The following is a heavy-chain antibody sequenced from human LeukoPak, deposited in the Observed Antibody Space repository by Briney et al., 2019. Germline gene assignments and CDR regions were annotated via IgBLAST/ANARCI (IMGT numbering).Heavy chain of an antibody. CDR1: GGSISSGGYY. CDR2: IYHSGGT. D-gene: IGHD3-3*01. J-gene: IGHJ6*03. CDR3: ARETDSLYDFWSGSSHEYYYYYMDV. V-gene: IGHV4-30-2*01. Sequence: SETLSLTCTVSGGSISSGGYYWSWIRQPPGKGLEWIGYIYHSGGTYYNPSLKSRVTISVDRSKNQFSLKLGSVTAADTAVYYCARETDSLYDFWSGSSHEYYYYYMDVWGKGTTVTVSS.